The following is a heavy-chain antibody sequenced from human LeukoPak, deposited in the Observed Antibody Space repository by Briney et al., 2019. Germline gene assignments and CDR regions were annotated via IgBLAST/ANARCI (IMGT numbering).Heavy chain of an antibody. J-gene: IGHJ4*02. V-gene: IGHV3-48*01. Sequence: GGSLRLSCAASEFTFSSYSMNWVRQAPGKGLEWVSYITNSGNSKSYADSVKGRFTISRDNSKNTLYLQMSSLRAEDTALYYCVKDRWIDYWGQGALVTVSS. CDR3: VKDRWIDY. CDR1: EFTFSSYS. D-gene: IGHD4-23*01. CDR2: ITNSGNSK.